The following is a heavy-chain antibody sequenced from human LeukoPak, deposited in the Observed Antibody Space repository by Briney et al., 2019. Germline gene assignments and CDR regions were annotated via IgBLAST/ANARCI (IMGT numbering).Heavy chain of an antibody. Sequence: SETLSLTCAVYGGSFSGYYWSWLRQPPGKGLEWIGEINHSGSTNYNPSLKSRVTISVDTSKNQFSLKLSSVTAADTAVYYCARGGYCSGGSCYARPRQYFQHWGQGTLVTVSS. CDR2: INHSGST. V-gene: IGHV4-34*01. J-gene: IGHJ1*01. D-gene: IGHD2-15*01. CDR1: GGSFSGYY. CDR3: ARGGYCSGGSCYARPRQYFQH.